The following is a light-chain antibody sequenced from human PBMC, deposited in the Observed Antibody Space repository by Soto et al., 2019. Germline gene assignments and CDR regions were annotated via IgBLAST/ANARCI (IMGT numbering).Light chain of an antibody. J-gene: IGKJ1*01. CDR2: GAS. Sequence: IGLTQSQGTLSLSPGERATLSCRASQSVSSSYLAWYQQKPGQAPRLLIYGASSMATGIPDRFSGSGSGTDFTLTISRLEPEDFAIYYCQQYGSSPRTFGHGTKVEIK. V-gene: IGKV3-20*01. CDR3: QQYGSSPRT. CDR1: QSVSSSY.